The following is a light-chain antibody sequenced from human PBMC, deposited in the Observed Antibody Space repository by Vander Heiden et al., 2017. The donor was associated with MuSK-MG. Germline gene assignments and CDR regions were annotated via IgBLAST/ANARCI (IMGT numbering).Light chain of an antibody. CDR3: RQSLQTPLT. Sequence: DIVMTQSPLSLPVTPGEPASISCRSTQSLLHSNGYNYLDWYLQKPGQSPQLLIYLGSNRASGVPDRFRGSGSGTDFTLKISRVEAEHVGVYYCRQSLQTPLTFGAGTKVEMK. V-gene: IGKV2-28*01. CDR2: LGS. CDR1: QSLLHSNGYNY. J-gene: IGKJ4*01.